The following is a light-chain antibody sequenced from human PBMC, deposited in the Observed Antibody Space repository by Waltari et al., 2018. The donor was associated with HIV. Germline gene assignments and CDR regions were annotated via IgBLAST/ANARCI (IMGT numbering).Light chain of an antibody. CDR2: RNN. CDR1: SSNIGSKY. CDR3: AAWDDSLSGVV. J-gene: IGLJ3*02. Sequence: QSVLTQPHSASGTPGQRVTISCSGSSSNIGSKYVYWYQQLPGTAPKLLIYRNNQRPSGVPDRFSGSKSGTSASLAISGLRSEDEADYYCAAWDDSLSGVVFGGGTKLTVL. V-gene: IGLV1-47*01.